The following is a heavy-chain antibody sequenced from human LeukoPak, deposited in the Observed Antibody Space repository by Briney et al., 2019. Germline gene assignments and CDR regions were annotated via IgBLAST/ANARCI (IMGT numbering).Heavy chain of an antibody. J-gene: IGHJ4*02. CDR2: IYYSGST. CDR3: ARAIAVAGTWVDY. V-gene: IGHV4-30-4*08. Sequence: TLSLTCTVSGGSISSGDYYWSWIRQPPGKGLEWIGYIYYSGSTYYNPSLKSRVTISVDTSKNQFSLKLSSVTAADTAVYYCARAIAVAGTWVDYWGQGTLVTVSS. CDR1: GGSISSGDYY. D-gene: IGHD6-19*01.